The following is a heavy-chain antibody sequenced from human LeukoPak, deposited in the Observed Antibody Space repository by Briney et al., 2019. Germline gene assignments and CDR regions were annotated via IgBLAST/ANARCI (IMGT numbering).Heavy chain of an antibody. Sequence: SETLSLTCTVSGGSISSSSYYWGWIRQPPGKGLEWIGSIYYSGSTNYNPSLKSRVTISVDTSKNQFSLKLSSVTAADTAVYYCARVGYSGYDFDFDYWGQGTLVTVSS. V-gene: IGHV4-39*07. CDR3: ARVGYSGYDFDFDY. J-gene: IGHJ4*02. CDR1: GGSISSSSYY. D-gene: IGHD5-12*01. CDR2: IYYSGST.